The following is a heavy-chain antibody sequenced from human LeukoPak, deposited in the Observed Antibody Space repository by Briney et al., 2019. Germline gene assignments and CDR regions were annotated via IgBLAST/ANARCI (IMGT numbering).Heavy chain of an antibody. CDR3: ARHPWPTAYYGMDV. CDR1: GGSISPYY. CDR2: INYSGST. V-gene: IGHV4-59*08. Sequence: SETLSLTCTVSGGSISPYYWNWIRQPPGKGLEWIGNINYSGSTNYNPSLRSRVTISVDTSKNQFSLKLSSVTAADTAVYYCARHPWPTAYYGMDVWGQGTTVTVSS. J-gene: IGHJ6*02.